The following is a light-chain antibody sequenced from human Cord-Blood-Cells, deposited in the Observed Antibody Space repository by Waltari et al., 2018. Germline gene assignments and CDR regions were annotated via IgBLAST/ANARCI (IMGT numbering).Light chain of an antibody. CDR3: QQSYSTPWT. Sequence: DIQMTQSPSSLSASVGDRVTITCRARQSISSYVNWYQQKPGKAPKLLIYAASSLQSGVPSRFSGSGSGTDFTITISSLQPEDFATYYCQQSYSTPWTFGQGTKVEIK. J-gene: IGKJ1*01. V-gene: IGKV1-39*01. CDR2: AAS. CDR1: QSISSY.